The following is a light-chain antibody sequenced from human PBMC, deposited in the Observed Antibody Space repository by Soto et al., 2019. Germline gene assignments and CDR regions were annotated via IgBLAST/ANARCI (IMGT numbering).Light chain of an antibody. CDR2: GNT. J-gene: IGLJ1*01. CDR1: TSDIGAGFD. V-gene: IGLV1-40*01. Sequence: QSVLTQPPSVSGAPGQRVTISCTGSTSDIGAGFDVHWYQQLPGKAPKLLICGNTNRPSGVPDRFSGSKSGTSDSLAIPGLHAEDEADYSSQPYDTSLSANYVFATGTKATVL. CDR3: QPYDTSLSANYV.